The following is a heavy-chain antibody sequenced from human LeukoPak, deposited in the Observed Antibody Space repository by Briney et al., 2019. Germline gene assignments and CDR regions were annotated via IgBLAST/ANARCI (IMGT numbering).Heavy chain of an antibody. Sequence: GGSLRLSCVASGFTFSSHHMNWVRQTPGKGLESVATIKPDGGEKYYVDSVKGRFTISRDNAKSSLYLQMNSLRAEDTGVYFCARMSSYCDYWGQGTLVTVSS. D-gene: IGHD2-2*01. J-gene: IGHJ4*02. CDR1: GFTFSSHH. V-gene: IGHV3-7*01. CDR3: ARMSSYCDY. CDR2: IKPDGGEK.